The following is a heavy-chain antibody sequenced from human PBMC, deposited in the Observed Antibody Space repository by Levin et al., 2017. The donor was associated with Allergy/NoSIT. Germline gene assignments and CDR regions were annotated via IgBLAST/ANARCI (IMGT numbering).Heavy chain of an antibody. D-gene: IGHD3-22*01. Sequence: EASVKVSCKASGGTFSSYAISWVRQAPGQGLEWMGGIIPIFGTANYAQKFQGRVTITADESTSTAYMELSSLRSEDTAVYYCARDSYYYDSSGYAIPFYGMDVWGQGTTVTVSS. J-gene: IGHJ6*02. CDR3: ARDSYYYDSSGYAIPFYGMDV. V-gene: IGHV1-69*13. CDR1: GGTFSSYA. CDR2: IIPIFGTA.